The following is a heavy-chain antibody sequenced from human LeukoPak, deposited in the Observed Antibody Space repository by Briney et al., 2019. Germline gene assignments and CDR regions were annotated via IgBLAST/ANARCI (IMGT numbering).Heavy chain of an antibody. J-gene: IGHJ6*03. Sequence: GASVKVSCKASGYTFTSYGISWVRQAPGQGLEWMGWISAYNGNTNYAQKLQGRVTMTTDTSTSTAYMELRSLRSEDTAVYYCATSPSSSSWYYYYYMDVWGKGTTVTISS. CDR3: ATSPSSSSWYYYYYMDV. D-gene: IGHD6-13*01. CDR1: GYTFTSYG. V-gene: IGHV1-18*01. CDR2: ISAYNGNT.